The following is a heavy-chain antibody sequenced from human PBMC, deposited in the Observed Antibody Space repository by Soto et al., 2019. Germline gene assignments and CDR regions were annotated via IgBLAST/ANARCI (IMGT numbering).Heavy chain of an antibody. CDR3: ARGGCSSTSCYSIPALGY. J-gene: IGHJ4*02. Sequence: ASVKVSCKASGYTFTGYYMHWVRQAPGQGLEWMGWINPNSGGTNYAQKFQGRVTMTRDTSTSAVYMELSSLRSEDTAVYYCARGGCSSTSCYSIPALGYWGQGTLVTVSS. D-gene: IGHD2-2*01. CDR1: GYTFTGYY. V-gene: IGHV1-2*02. CDR2: INPNSGGT.